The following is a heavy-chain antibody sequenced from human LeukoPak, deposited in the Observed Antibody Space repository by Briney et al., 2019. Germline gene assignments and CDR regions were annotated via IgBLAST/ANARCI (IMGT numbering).Heavy chain of an antibody. J-gene: IGHJ5*02. Sequence: SETLSLTCTVSGGSISSSSYYWGWIRQPPGKGLEWIGSIYYSGSTYYNPSLKSRVTISVDTSKDQFSLKLSSVTAADTAVYYCARDRGWLDPWGQGTLVTVSS. V-gene: IGHV4-39*07. CDR2: IYYSGST. CDR3: ARDRGWLDP. D-gene: IGHD3-10*01. CDR1: GGSISSSSYY.